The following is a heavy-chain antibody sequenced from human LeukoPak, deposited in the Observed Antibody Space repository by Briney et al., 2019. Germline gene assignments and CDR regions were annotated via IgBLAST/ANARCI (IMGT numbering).Heavy chain of an antibody. Sequence: ASVKVSCKASGYTFTGYYMHWVRQAPGQGLEWMGWINPNSGGTNYAQKFQGRVTMTRDTSISTAYMELSRLRSDDTAVYYCARGCKYSSSSRRAVCYMDVWGKGTTVTVSS. CDR1: GYTFTGYY. V-gene: IGHV1-2*02. D-gene: IGHD6-6*01. CDR3: ARGCKYSSSSRRAVCYMDV. CDR2: INPNSGGT. J-gene: IGHJ6*03.